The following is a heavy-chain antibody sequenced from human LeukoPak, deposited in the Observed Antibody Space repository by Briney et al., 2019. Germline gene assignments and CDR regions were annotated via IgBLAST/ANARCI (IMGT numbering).Heavy chain of an antibody. CDR3: ARSGSSTSCYLDY. CDR2: IYYSGST. Sequence: SETLSLTCTVSGGSISSGSYYWSWIRQHPGKGLEWIGYIYYSGSTYYNPSLKSRVTISVDTSKNQFSLKLSSVTAADTAVYYCARSGSSTSCYLDYWGQGTLVTVSS. CDR1: GGSISSGSYY. J-gene: IGHJ4*02. V-gene: IGHV4-31*03. D-gene: IGHD2-2*01.